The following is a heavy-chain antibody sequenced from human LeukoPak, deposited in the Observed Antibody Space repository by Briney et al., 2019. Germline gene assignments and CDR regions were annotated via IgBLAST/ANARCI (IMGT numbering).Heavy chain of an antibody. CDR3: AEVGDNWDFDY. J-gene: IGHJ4*02. CDR2: ISYDGTNK. D-gene: IGHD3-16*01. V-gene: IGHV3-30*18. Sequence: GGSLRLSCAASGFTFSSYAMHWVRQAPGKGLEWVALISYDGTNKYYADSVKGRFTTSRDNSKNTLYLHMNSLRAEDTAVYYCAEVGDNWDFDYWGQGTLVSVSS. CDR1: GFTFSSYA.